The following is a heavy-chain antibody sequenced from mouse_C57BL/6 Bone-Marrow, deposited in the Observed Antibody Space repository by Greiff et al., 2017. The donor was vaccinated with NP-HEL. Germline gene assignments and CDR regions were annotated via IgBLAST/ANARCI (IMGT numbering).Heavy chain of an antibody. V-gene: IGHV14-4*01. Sequence: VQLQQSGAELVRPGASVKLSCTASGFNFKDDYMHWVKQRPEQGLEWIGWIDPENGDTEYASKFQGKATITADTSSNTAYLQLSSLTSEDTAVYYCTTITTVTLDYWGQGTSVTVSS. CDR1: GFNFKDDY. CDR2: IDPENGDT. CDR3: TTITTVTLDY. D-gene: IGHD1-1*01. J-gene: IGHJ4*01.